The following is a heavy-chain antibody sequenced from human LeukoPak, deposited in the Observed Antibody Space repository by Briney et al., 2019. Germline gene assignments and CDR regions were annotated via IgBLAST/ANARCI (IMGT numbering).Heavy chain of an antibody. Sequence: GGSLRLSCAASGFTFSSYAMHWVRQAPGEGLEWVAVISYDGSNKYYADSVKGRFTISGDNSKNTLYLQMNSLRAEDTAVYYCARDLGEQWLSYYYGMDVWGQGTTVTVSS. CDR3: ARDLGEQWLSYYYGMDV. CDR1: GFTFSSYA. J-gene: IGHJ6*02. V-gene: IGHV3-30-3*01. D-gene: IGHD6-19*01. CDR2: ISYDGSNK.